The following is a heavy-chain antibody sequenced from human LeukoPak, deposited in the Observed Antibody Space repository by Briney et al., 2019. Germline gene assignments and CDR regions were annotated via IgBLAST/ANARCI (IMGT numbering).Heavy chain of an antibody. CDR3: ARPYSSGYYYHAFDI. Sequence: SETLSLTCTVSGGSISSYYWSWIRQPPGKGLEWIGYIYYSGNTNYNPSLKSRVTISVDTSKNQFSLKLSSVTAADTAVYYCARPYSSGYYYHAFDIWGQGTMVTVSS. J-gene: IGHJ3*02. CDR2: IYYSGNT. V-gene: IGHV4-59*08. CDR1: GGSISSYY. D-gene: IGHD3-22*01.